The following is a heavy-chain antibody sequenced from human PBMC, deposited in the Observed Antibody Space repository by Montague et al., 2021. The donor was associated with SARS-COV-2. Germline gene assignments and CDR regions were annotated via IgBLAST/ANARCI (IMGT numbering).Heavy chain of an antibody. Sequence: SETLSLTCAVYGGSFSGYSWSWICQPPGKGLEWNGEINLSGSTKSNPTLTSRVTITVETSTNQFSLKLSSVTAADTAAYYCAGVRYYGSGTSLGMDVWGQGATVTVSS. CDR1: GGSFSGYS. CDR3: AGVRYYGSGTSLGMDV. J-gene: IGHJ6*02. CDR2: INLSGST. V-gene: IGHV4-34*01. D-gene: IGHD3-10*01.